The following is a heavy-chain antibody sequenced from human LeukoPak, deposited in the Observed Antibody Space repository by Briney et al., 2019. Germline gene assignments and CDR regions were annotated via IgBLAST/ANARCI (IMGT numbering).Heavy chain of an antibody. Sequence: GESLQISCKGSGYHFTSYWIGGGRPVPGKGLEWMGIINPGDFDTRYSPSFQGQVTISADKSISTAYLKWSSLKASDTAMYYCARRVVTASRTRFDPWGQGTLVTVSS. D-gene: IGHD2-21*02. CDR2: INPGDFDT. CDR1: GYHFTSYW. J-gene: IGHJ5*02. V-gene: IGHV5-51*01. CDR3: ARRVVTASRTRFDP.